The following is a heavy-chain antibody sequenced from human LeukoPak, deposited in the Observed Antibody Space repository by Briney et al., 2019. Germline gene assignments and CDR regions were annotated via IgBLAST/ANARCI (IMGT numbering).Heavy chain of an antibody. D-gene: IGHD6-13*01. V-gene: IGHV3-48*03. J-gene: IGHJ4*02. Sequence: PGGSLRLSCAASGFTFSSYDMNWVRQAPGKGLEWVSYISSNGNTIYYTDSVKGRFTISRDNAQNSLYLQMNSLRAEDTAVYYCARYSSSWHYYFDHWGQGTLVTVSS. CDR2: ISSNGNTI. CDR3: ARYSSSWHYYFDH. CDR1: GFTFSSYD.